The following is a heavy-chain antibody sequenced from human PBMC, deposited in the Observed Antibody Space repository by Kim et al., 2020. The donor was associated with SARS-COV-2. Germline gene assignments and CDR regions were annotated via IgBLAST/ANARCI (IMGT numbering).Heavy chain of an antibody. D-gene: IGHD3-10*01. CDR3: ARGLRGSGDAFDI. V-gene: IGHV3-53*01. J-gene: IGHJ3*02. Sequence: YADSVKGRFTISRDNAKNTLYLQMNSLRAEDTAVYYCARGLRGSGDAFDIWGQGTMVTVSS.